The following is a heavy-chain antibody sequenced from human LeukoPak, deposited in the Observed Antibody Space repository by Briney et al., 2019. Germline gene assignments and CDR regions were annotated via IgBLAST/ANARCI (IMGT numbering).Heavy chain of an antibody. CDR3: ARGRHFDY. V-gene: IGHV3-23*01. J-gene: IGHJ4*02. CDR2: ISGSGGST. Sequence: GGSLRLSCAVSGITLSNYGMSWVRQAPGKGLEWVAGISGSGGSTNYADSVKGRFTISRDNPKNTLYLQMNSLRAEDTAVYYCARGRHFDYWGQGTLVTVYS. CDR1: GITLSNYG.